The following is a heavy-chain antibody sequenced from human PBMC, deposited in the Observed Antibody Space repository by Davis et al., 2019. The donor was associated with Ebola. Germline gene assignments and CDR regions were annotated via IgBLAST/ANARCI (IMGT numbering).Heavy chain of an antibody. J-gene: IGHJ6*02. D-gene: IGHD6-19*01. V-gene: IGHV3-21*01. CDR1: GFTFSSYS. CDR2: ISSSSSYI. Sequence: GESLKISCAASGFTFSSYSMNWVRQAPGQWLAWVASISSSSSYIYYADSVKGRFTISRDNAKNSLYLQMNSLRAEDTAVYYCARTGQWLVNGMDVWGQGTTVTVSS. CDR3: ARTGQWLVNGMDV.